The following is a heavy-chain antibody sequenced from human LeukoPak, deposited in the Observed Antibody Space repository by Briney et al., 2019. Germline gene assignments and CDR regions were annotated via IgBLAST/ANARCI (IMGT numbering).Heavy chain of an antibody. CDR3: ARNSRMYYYDSSGYPAFDY. CDR1: GFTFSSYS. Sequence: PGGSLRLSCAASGFTFSSYSMNWVRQAPGKGLEWVSYISSSSSTIYYADSVKGRFTISRDNAKNSLYLQMNSLRAEDTAVYYCARNSRMYYYDSSGYPAFDYWGQGTLVTVSS. CDR2: ISSSSSTI. J-gene: IGHJ4*02. D-gene: IGHD3-22*01. V-gene: IGHV3-48*01.